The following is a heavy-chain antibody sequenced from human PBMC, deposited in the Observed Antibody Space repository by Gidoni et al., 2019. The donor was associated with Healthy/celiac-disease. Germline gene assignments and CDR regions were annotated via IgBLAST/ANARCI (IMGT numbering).Heavy chain of an antibody. CDR1: GFTFSRYA. J-gene: IGHJ3*02. Sequence: EVQLVESGGGLVQRGGSLRRSCEASGFTFSRYAMSWVRQAPGKGLGWVSAMSGSGGSTYYADSVKGRFTISRDNSKNTLYLQMNSLGAEDTAVYYCAKDRGTMVRGVKDIWGQGTMVTVSS. CDR2: MSGSGGST. V-gene: IGHV3-23*04. D-gene: IGHD3-10*01. CDR3: AKDRGTMVRGVKDI.